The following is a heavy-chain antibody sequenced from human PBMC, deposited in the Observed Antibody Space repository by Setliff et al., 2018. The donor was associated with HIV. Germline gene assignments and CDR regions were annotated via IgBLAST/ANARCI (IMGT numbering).Heavy chain of an antibody. CDR2: IYYSGST. D-gene: IGHD1-1*01. CDR1: GGSISSYY. Sequence: LSLTCTVSGGSISSYYWSWIRQPPGKGLEWIGYIYYSGSTSYNPSLKSRVTISVDTSKTQFSLKLSSVTAADTAVYYCARHAPRNHDLAGVFYPYYMDVWGKGTTVTVSS. V-gene: IGHV4-59*08. CDR3: ARHAPRNHDLAGVFYPYYMDV. J-gene: IGHJ6*03.